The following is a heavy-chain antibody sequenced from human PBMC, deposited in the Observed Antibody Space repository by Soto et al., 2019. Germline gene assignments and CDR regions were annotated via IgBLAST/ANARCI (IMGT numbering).Heavy chain of an antibody. V-gene: IGHV1-2*02. CDR2: INPNSGGT. Sequence: ASVKVSCKASGCTFSGFYMHWVRQAPGQGLEWMGWINPNSGGTKSAEKFQGRVTMTRDTSISTAYMELSRLTSDDTAVYYCASAAVTGTAGLDFWGQGTQVTVSS. J-gene: IGHJ4*02. D-gene: IGHD6-19*01. CDR1: GCTFSGFY. CDR3: ASAAVTGTAGLDF.